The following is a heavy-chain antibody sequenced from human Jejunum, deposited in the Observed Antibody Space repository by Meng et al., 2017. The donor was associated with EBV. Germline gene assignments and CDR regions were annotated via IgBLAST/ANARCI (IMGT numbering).Heavy chain of an antibody. V-gene: IGHV4-61*01. Sequence: QLTPPAPALFAPWYTLSLTCSVSVGSVSSVRYYCSTYRQPPGKVLELIADIDSSGSASYNPSLNIRIAISVDKSKNQFSLRLNSVTAADSAVYFCATLGGVPGSAYWGQGNLVTVSS. J-gene: IGHJ4*02. CDR3: ATLGGVPGSAY. D-gene: IGHD1-26*01. CDR1: VGSVSSVRYY. CDR2: IDSSGSA.